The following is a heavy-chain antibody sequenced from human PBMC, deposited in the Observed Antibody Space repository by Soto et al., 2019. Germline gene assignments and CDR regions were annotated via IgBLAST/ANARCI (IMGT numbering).Heavy chain of an antibody. CDR3: ARDKITGLFDY. CDR1: GGSFSGYY. Sequence: QVQLQQWGAGLLKPSDTLSLTCAVYGGSFSGYYWTWIRQPPGTGLEWIGEINHRGSTDYNPSLRSGDTMSVYTSPNLFPLKMTPVTAADTAVYYCARDKITGLFDYWGQGTLVSVSS. CDR2: INHRGST. J-gene: IGHJ4*02. V-gene: IGHV4-34*01. D-gene: IGHD2-8*02.